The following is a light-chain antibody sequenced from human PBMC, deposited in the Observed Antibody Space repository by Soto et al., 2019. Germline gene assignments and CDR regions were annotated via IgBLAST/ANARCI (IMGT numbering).Light chain of an antibody. J-gene: IGKJ1*01. Sequence: DIQMTQSPSSLSASVGDRITITCRASQTIFNFLNWYQQKPGKAPNLVIYAASNLQSGVPSRFSGSGSGTDFTLTISSLQPEDFATYFCQQCYSSTWTFGQGTKLEI. CDR1: QTIFNF. CDR2: AAS. CDR3: QQCYSSTWT. V-gene: IGKV1-39*01.